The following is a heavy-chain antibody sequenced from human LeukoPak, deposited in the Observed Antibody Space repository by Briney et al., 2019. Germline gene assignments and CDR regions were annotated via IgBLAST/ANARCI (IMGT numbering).Heavy chain of an antibody. Sequence: GGTLRLSCAASGFTFSSYGMSWVRQAPGKGLEWVSAISGSGGSTYYADSVKGRFTISRDNSKSTLYLQMNSLRAEDTAVYYCAKDHDLLNYYDSSGYYGDWGQGTLVTVSS. CDR2: ISGSGGST. V-gene: IGHV3-23*01. CDR1: GFTFSSYG. J-gene: IGHJ4*02. CDR3: AKDHDLLNYYDSSGYYGD. D-gene: IGHD3-22*01.